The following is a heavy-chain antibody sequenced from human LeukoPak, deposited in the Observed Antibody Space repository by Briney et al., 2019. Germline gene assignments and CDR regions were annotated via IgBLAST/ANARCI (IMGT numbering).Heavy chain of an antibody. Sequence: PSETLSLTCAVYGGSFSGYYWSWIRQPPGKGLEWIGEINHSGSTNYNPYLKSRVTISVDTSKNQFSLKLSSVTAADTAVYYCARVSLRYFDWSRPRFDPWGQGTLVTVSS. D-gene: IGHD3-9*01. J-gene: IGHJ5*02. CDR1: GGSFSGYY. CDR3: ARVSLRYFDWSRPRFDP. V-gene: IGHV4-34*01. CDR2: INHSGST.